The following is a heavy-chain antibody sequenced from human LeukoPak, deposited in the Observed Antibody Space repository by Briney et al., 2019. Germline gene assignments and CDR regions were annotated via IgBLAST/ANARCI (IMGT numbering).Heavy chain of an antibody. D-gene: IGHD5-12*01. V-gene: IGHV3-7*01. CDR2: IKQDGSEK. Sequence: PGGSLRLSCAAYGFTFSSYWMSWVRQAPGKGLEWVANIKQDGSEKYYVDSVKGRFTISRDNAKNSLYLQMNNLRAEDTAVYYCARKSGYDYAVDYWGQGTLVTVSS. CDR3: ARKSGYDYAVDY. CDR1: GFTFSSYW. J-gene: IGHJ4*02.